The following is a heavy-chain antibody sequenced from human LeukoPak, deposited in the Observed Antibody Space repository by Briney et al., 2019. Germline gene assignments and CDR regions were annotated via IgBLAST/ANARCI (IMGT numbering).Heavy chain of an antibody. J-gene: IGHJ6*02. CDR1: GGSISSGGYY. D-gene: IGHD2-2*02. Sequence: PSQTLSLTCTVSGGSISSGGYYWSWIRQHPGKGLEWIGYIYYSGSTYYNPSLKRRVTISVDTSTNQFSLKLSSVTAADTAVYFCTRSGLTGMRKYPRADYYYYGMDVWGQGTAVTVSS. CDR3: TRSGLTGMRKYPRADYYYYGMDV. CDR2: IYYSGST. V-gene: IGHV4-31*03.